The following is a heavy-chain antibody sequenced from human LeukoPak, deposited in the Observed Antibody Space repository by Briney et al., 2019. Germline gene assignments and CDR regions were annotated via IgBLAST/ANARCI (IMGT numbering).Heavy chain of an antibody. J-gene: IGHJ5*02. CDR3: ARDSPSFSSSSSWFDP. CDR1: GGSISSYY. CDR2: IYTSGST. D-gene: IGHD6-6*01. V-gene: IGHV4-4*07. Sequence: SETLSLTCTVSGGSISSYYWSWIRQPAGKGLEWIGRIYTSGSTNYNPSLKSRVTMSVDTSKDQFSLKLSSVTAADTAVYYCARDSPSFSSSSSWFDPWGQGTLVTVSS.